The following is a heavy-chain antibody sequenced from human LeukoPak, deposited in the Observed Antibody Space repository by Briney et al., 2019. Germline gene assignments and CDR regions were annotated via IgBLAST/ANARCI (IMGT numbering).Heavy chain of an antibody. D-gene: IGHD6-13*01. CDR1: GFTFSSYA. Sequence: GGSLRLSCAASGFTFSSYAMNWVRQAPGKGVEWVSYISSSGSTIYYADSVKGRFTISRDDAKNSLYLQMNSLRAEDTAVYYCARRKPYSSSWDLDYWGQGTLVTVSS. CDR3: ARRKPYSSSWDLDY. CDR2: ISSSGSTI. V-gene: IGHV3-48*03. J-gene: IGHJ4*02.